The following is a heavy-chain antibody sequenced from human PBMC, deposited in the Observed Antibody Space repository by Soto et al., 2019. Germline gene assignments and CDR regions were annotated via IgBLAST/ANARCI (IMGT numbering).Heavy chain of an antibody. CDR2: IYFGGIS. CDR1: GGSISSGGFY. J-gene: IGHJ4*02. V-gene: IGHV4-31*03. Sequence: SETLSLTCTVSGGSISSGGFYLNWIRHPPGKALEWLGYIYFGGISYYNPSHQSRIAISVDASRNQFSLSLSSVTAADTAVYYCATQRAPYYFDDWGKGTLVTVS. CDR3: ATQRAPYYFDD.